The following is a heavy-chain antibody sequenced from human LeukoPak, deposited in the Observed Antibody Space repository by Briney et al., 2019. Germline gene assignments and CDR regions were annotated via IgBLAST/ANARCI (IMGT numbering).Heavy chain of an antibody. V-gene: IGHV4-59*08. Sequence: SETLSLTCTVSGGSISTYYWSWIRLPPGKGLEWIGYIYSSGSTNYNPSLKSRVTISVDTSKNQFSLKLSSVTAADTAVYYCARYFSASPKRGYLYSWGPGTPFT. CDR1: GGSISTYY. J-gene: IGHJ1*01. CDR3: ARYFSASPKRGYLYS. CDR2: IYSSGST. D-gene: IGHD3-16*01.